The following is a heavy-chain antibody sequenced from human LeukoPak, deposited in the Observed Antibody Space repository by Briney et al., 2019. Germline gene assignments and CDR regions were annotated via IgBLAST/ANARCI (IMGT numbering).Heavy chain of an antibody. V-gene: IGHV1-2*02. Sequence: ASVKVSCKASGYRFIDFYIHFVRQAPGQGREWMEWINPNSGDKKYAQTFQGRVTMSGDTSNNTAYMEVSRLTIDDTAVYFCARVVPNDAFDILGQGTKVTVS. CDR2: INPNSGDK. D-gene: IGHD4/OR15-4a*01. CDR1: GYRFIDFY. J-gene: IGHJ3*02. CDR3: ARVVPNDAFDI.